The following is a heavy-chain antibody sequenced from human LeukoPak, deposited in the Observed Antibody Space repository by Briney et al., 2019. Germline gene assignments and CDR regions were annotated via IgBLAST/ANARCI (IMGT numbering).Heavy chain of an antibody. CDR2: IAWDGGAT. V-gene: IGHV3-43D*04. CDR3: VKTQGGQLRPFDH. CDR1: GFTFADYA. D-gene: IGHD3-16*01. Sequence: GGSLRLSCAASGFTFADYAMHWVRQVPGKGLEWVSFIAWDGGATSYGDSVKGRFTITRDNNKNSLYLQMNSLRPEDSALYHCVKTQGGQLRPFDHWGQGTLVTVSS. J-gene: IGHJ4*02.